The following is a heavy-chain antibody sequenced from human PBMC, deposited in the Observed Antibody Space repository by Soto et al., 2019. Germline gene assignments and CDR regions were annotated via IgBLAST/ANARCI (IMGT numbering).Heavy chain of an antibody. J-gene: IGHJ6*02. D-gene: IGHD6-6*01. V-gene: IGHV3-21*01. CDR1: GFSFSSYS. CDR2: ITSSSSYI. CDR3: ARDEEVRPYFYGMDV. Sequence: ESGGGLVKPGGSLRLSCAASGFSFSSYSMNWVRQSPGKGLEWVSGITSSSSYIYYAASVKGRFTISRDNAGDSVYLQMNSLRPEDTAIYYCARDEEVRPYFYGMDVWGQGTTVTVSS.